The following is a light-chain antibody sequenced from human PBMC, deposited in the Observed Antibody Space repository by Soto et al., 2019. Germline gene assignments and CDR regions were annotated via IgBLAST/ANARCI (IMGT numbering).Light chain of an antibody. CDR1: QSISNY. J-gene: IGKJ3*01. CDR2: GAS. Sequence: DIQMTQSPSSLSASVGDRVIITCRASQSISNYLNWYQQKPGRAPKFLIFGASNLQSGVPSRFSGSGSGTDFTLTISSLQPEDFATYFCQQTYSAPLFTFGPGTKVNVK. V-gene: IGKV1-39*01. CDR3: QQTYSAPLFT.